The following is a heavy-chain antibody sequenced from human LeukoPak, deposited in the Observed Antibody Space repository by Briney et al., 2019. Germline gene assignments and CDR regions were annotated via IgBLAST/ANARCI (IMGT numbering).Heavy chain of an antibody. D-gene: IGHD4-23*01. CDR1: GGSISFYY. V-gene: IGHV4-4*08. CDR2: IYTSGST. Sequence: SETLSLTCTVSGGSISFYYWSWIRQPPGKGLEWIGRIYTSGSTNYNPSLKSRVTISVDTSKNQFSLKLSSVTAADTAVYYCARGPFLTLDYGGNSGAFDIWGQGTMVTVSS. CDR3: ARGPFLTLDYGGNSGAFDI. J-gene: IGHJ3*02.